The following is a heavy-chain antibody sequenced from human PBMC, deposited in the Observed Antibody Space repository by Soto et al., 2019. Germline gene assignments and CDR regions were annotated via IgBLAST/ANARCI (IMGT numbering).Heavy chain of an antibody. CDR3: ARDLPVSEGPYYYGMDV. CDR2: LSYSGST. V-gene: IGHV4-59*01. CDR1: GGSIRGFH. J-gene: IGHJ6*02. Sequence: SETLSLTCSVSGGSIRGFHWSWIRQPPGQGLEWIGHLSYSGSTNYNPSLKGRATILVDTSRNHFSLKLSSFTAADTAVYFCARDLPVSEGPYYYGMDVWGPGTTLTVS.